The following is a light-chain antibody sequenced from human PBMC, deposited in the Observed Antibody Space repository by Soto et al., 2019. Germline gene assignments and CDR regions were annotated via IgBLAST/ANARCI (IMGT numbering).Light chain of an antibody. Sequence: QSVLTQPASVSGSPGQSITISCTGTSSDIGGYEYVSWYQQHPGKAPRLMIYEGTKRPSGVSNRFSGSKSGNTASLTISGLQAEDEADYYCCSHAGSGTLVFGGGTKLTVL. CDR1: SSDIGGYEY. J-gene: IGLJ3*02. CDR2: EGT. V-gene: IGLV2-23*01. CDR3: CSHAGSGTLV.